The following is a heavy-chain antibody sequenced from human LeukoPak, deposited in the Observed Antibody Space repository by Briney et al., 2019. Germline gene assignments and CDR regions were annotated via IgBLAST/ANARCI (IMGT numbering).Heavy chain of an antibody. D-gene: IGHD1-7*01. CDR1: GYSFTNYH. CDR2: IYPNTGGT. J-gene: IGHJ4*02. CDR3: ARENWYYDY. V-gene: IGHV1-2*06. Sequence: ASVKVSCNTSGYSFTNYHMHWVRLAPGQGLEWMGHIYPNTGGTSYAQRFQGRVTMTSDTSVSTVYMELSSLISDDMAAYYCARENWYYDYWGQGTLVTVSS.